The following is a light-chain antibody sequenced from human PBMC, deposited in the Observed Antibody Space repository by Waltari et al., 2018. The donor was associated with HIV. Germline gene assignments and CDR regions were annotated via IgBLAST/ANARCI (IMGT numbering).Light chain of an antibody. Sequence: SSELTQDPAVSVALGQPVRITCQGDSLRTYYGTGYQQKPAQAPVLVHYGKNNRPSGIPDRFSGSTSGSTTSLTIAGAQAEDEADYYCNSRDSSGNHLVFGGGTKLTVL. CDR3: NSRDSSGNHLV. CDR1: SLRTYY. V-gene: IGLV3-19*01. CDR2: GKN. J-gene: IGLJ3*02.